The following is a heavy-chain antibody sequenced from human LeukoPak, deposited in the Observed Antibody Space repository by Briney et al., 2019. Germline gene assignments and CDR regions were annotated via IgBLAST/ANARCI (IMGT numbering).Heavy chain of an antibody. D-gene: IGHD5/OR15-5a*01. CDR1: GGSISSGNYY. Sequence: SETLSLTCTVSGGSISSGNYYWSWIRQPAGKGLEWIGRVYPSGSTNYNPSLKSRVTISIDTSKNQFSLKLYSVTAADTAVYYCARDNARGGSFSDYLRYFQHWGQGTLVTVSS. CDR2: VYPSGST. J-gene: IGHJ1*01. CDR3: ARDNARGGSFSDYLRYFQH. V-gene: IGHV4-61*02.